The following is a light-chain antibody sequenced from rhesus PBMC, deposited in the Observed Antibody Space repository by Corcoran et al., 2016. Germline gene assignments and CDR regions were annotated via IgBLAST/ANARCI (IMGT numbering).Light chain of an antibody. CDR3: LQCYGTPYS. CDR1: QGISDY. CDR2: GAS. Sequence: DIQMTQSPSSLSASVGDRVTITCRASQGISDYLSWYQQKPGKAPKRLIYGASNVEIGVPSRFSGSGSGTDFTLTISSLQPDDFAAYYSLQCYGTPYSFGQGTKVGIK. V-gene: IGKV1-36*02. J-gene: IGKJ2*01.